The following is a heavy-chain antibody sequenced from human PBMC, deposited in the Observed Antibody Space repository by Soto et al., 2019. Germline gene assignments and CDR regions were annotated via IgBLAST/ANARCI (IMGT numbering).Heavy chain of an antibody. Sequence: ASVKVSCQASGYTITSYYMHWVRQAPGQGLEWMGIINPSGGSTSYAQKFQGRVTMTRDTSTSTVYMELSSLRSEDTAVYYCARDFNCSGGSCQYSFDYWGQGTLVTVSS. V-gene: IGHV1-46*03. J-gene: IGHJ4*02. CDR1: GYTITSYY. CDR3: ARDFNCSGGSCQYSFDY. CDR2: INPSGGST. D-gene: IGHD2-15*01.